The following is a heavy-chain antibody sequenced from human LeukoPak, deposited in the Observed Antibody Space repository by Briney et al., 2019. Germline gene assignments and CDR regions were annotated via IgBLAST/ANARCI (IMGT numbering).Heavy chain of an antibody. CDR2: ISGSGVNT. V-gene: IGHV3-23*01. CDR3: AKDRSTLRTFNDY. CDR1: GFIFSSYA. D-gene: IGHD3-3*01. J-gene: IGHJ4*02. Sequence: PGGSLRLSCAASGFIFSSYAMSWVRQAPGKGLEWVSAISGSGVNTYYADSVKGRFTISRDNSKNTLSLQMNGLTAEDTAVYYCAKDRSTLRTFNDYWGQGTLVTVSS.